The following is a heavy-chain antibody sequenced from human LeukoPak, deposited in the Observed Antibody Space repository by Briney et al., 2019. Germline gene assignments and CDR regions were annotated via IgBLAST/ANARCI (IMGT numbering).Heavy chain of an antibody. J-gene: IGHJ4*02. D-gene: IGHD2-2*01. CDR1: GFTFAGYA. CDR2: ISGGGDAT. Sequence: GGSLRLSCAASGFTFAGYAMSWVRQGPGKGLEWVSDISGGGDATYYADSVKGRFTISRDNSKNTLYLQMNSLRAEDTAVYYCAKGRLVPAALLDYWGQGTLVTVSS. CDR3: AKGRLVPAALLDY. V-gene: IGHV3-23*01.